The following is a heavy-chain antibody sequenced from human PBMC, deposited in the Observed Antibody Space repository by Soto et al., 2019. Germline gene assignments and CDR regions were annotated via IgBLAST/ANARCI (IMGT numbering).Heavy chain of an antibody. CDR3: ATRQGGSYNWFDP. Sequence: SDTMSRSCTVYGGSISRSSYSWAWIRQPPGKGLEWIGTLYYSGNTYYNPSLKSRVTISVDTSKNQFSLKLSSVTAADTAVYYCATRQGGSYNWFDPWGQGTLVTVSS. V-gene: IGHV4-39*01. CDR2: LYYSGNT. D-gene: IGHD2-15*01. J-gene: IGHJ5*02. CDR1: GGSISRSSYS.